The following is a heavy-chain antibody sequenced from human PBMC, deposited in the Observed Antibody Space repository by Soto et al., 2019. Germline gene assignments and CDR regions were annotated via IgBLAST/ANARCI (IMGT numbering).Heavy chain of an antibody. Sequence: ASVKVSCKASGYTFTSYGISWVRQAPGQGLEWMGWISAYNGNTNYAQKLQGRVTMTTDTSTSTAYMELRSLRSDDTAVYYCARDDSGYVWDYYYYYYMDVWGKGTTVTVSS. CDR3: ARDDSGYVWDYYYYYYMDV. J-gene: IGHJ6*03. CDR2: ISAYNGNT. CDR1: GYTFTSYG. D-gene: IGHD5-12*01. V-gene: IGHV1-18*01.